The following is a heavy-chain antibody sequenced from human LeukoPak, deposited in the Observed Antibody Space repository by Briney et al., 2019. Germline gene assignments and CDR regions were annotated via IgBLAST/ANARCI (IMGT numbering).Heavy chain of an antibody. D-gene: IGHD5-18*01. J-gene: IGHJ4*02. CDR2: IKQDGSEK. V-gene: IGHV3-7*01. CDR3: ARDRGYSYGSVRYFGY. CDR1: GFTFSSYW. Sequence: PGGSLRLSCAASGFTFSSYWMSWVRQAPGKGLEWVANIKQDGSEKYYVDSVKGRFTTSRDNAKNSLYLQMNSLRAEDTAVYCCARDRGYSYGSVRYFGYWGQGTLVTVSS.